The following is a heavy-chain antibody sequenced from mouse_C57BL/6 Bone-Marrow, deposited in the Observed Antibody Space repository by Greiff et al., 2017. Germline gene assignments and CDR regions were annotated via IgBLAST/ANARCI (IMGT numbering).Heavy chain of an antibody. CDR2: INPGSGGT. J-gene: IGHJ3*01. CDR1: GYAFTNYL. D-gene: IGHD2-4*01. CDR3: AIYDYPAWFAY. Sequence: QVQLKQSGAELVRPGTSVKVSCKASGYAFTNYLIEWVKQRPGQGLEWIGVINPGSGGTNYNEKFKGKATLTADKSSSTAYMQLSSLTSEDSAVYFGAIYDYPAWFAYWGQGTLVTVSA. V-gene: IGHV1-54*01.